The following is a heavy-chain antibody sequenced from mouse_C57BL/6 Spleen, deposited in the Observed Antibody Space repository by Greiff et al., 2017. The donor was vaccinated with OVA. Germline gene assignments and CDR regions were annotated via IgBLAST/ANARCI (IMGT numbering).Heavy chain of an antibody. V-gene: IGHV7-1*01. CDR3: ARDVGDYAMDY. CDR2: SRNKANDYTT. Sequence: EVQLVESGGGLVQSGRSLRLSCATSGFTFSDFYMEWVRQAPGKGLEWIAASRNKANDYTTEYSASVKGRFIVSRDTSQSILYLQMNALRAEDTAIYYCARDVGDYAMDYWGQGTSVTVSS. CDR1: GFTFSDFY. J-gene: IGHJ4*01.